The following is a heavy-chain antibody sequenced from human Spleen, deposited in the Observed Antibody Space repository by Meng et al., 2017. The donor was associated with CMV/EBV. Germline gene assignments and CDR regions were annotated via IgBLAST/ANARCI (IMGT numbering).Heavy chain of an antibody. Sequence: GESLKISCAASGFTFSSDAMSWVRQAPGKGLEWVSAISGSGGSTYYADSVKGRLTISRDNSKNTLYLQMISLRAEDTAVYYCARNFAVTYYYGMDVWGQGTTVTVS. CDR3: ARNFAVTYYYGMDV. CDR1: GFTFSSDA. V-gene: IGHV3-23*01. J-gene: IGHJ6*02. D-gene: IGHD4-17*01. CDR2: ISGSGGST.